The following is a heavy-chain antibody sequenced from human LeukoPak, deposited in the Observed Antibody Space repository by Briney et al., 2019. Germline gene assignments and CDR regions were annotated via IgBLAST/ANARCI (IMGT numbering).Heavy chain of an antibody. D-gene: IGHD3-10*01. CDR2: INPGDSDT. CDR1: GYSFTSSW. J-gene: IGHJ5*02. Sequence: GESLKISCQASGYSFTSSWIGWARQMPGKGLEWMAIINPGDSDTRYSPSFQGQVTISADKSISTVCLQWGSLKASDTAMYYCARQPGAGWFDPWGQGTLVTVSS. CDR3: ARQPGAGWFDP. V-gene: IGHV5-51*01.